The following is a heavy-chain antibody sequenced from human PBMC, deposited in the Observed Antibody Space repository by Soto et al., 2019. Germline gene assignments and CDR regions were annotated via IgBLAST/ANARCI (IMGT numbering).Heavy chain of an antibody. J-gene: IGHJ4*02. Sequence: PGGSLRLSCAASGFTFSSYAMHWVRQAPGKGLEWVAVISYDGSNKYYADSVKGRFTISRDNSKNTLYLQMNSLRAEDTAVYYCARDGAEDYDFWSGFSTHGFDYWGQGTLVTVSS. CDR3: ARDGAEDYDFWSGFSTHGFDY. CDR2: ISYDGSNK. D-gene: IGHD3-3*01. CDR1: GFTFSSYA. V-gene: IGHV3-30-3*01.